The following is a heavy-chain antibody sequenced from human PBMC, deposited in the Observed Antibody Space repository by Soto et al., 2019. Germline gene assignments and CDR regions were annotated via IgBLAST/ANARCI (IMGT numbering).Heavy chain of an antibody. D-gene: IGHD2-15*01. CDR3: VRRGGLGSNYFDY. CDR1: GGSISQLY. V-gene: IGHV4-59*08. J-gene: IGHJ4*02. CDR2: IYSSGST. Sequence: QVQLQESGPGLVKPSETLSLTCTVSGGSISQLYWSWIRQPPGKGLEWIGYIYSSGSTNYNPSLMSRVAMSADTPKNQLTLNLTSVTAADTAVYYCVRRGGLGSNYFDYWGQGILVTVSS.